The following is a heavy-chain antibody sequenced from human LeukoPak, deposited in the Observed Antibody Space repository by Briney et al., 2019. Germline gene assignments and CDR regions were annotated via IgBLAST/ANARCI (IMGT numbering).Heavy chain of an antibody. V-gene: IGHV3-21*01. D-gene: IGHD3-9*01. J-gene: IGHJ4*02. CDR1: GFTFSNYA. CDR3: ARNYDVLTGYPYYFDH. CDR2: ITAGGSFK. Sequence: GGSLRLSCAASGFTFSNYAMNWVRQAPGKGLDWVSSITAGGSFKYYADSVEGRFTISRDNAKNSLYLQMSSLTPDDTAVYYCARNYDVLTGYPYYFDHWGQGILVTVSS.